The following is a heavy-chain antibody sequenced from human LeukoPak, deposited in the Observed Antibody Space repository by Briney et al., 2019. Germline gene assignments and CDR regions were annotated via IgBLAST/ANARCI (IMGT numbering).Heavy chain of an antibody. CDR2: IYSGGST. Sequence: GGSLRLSCVASGFIVSSNYMGWVRQAPGKGLEWVSVIYSGGSTYYADSVKGRFTIFRDNSKNMIYLEMNSLRVEDTAVYYCAKERNLEIAVAGTIFDYWGQGTLVTVSS. CDR3: AKERNLEIAVAGTIFDY. J-gene: IGHJ4*02. V-gene: IGHV3-66*01. D-gene: IGHD6-19*01. CDR1: GFIVSSNY.